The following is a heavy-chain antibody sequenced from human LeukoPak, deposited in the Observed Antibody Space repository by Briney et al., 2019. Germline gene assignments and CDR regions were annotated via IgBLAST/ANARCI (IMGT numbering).Heavy chain of an antibody. J-gene: IGHJ4*02. CDR2: IWYDGSNK. Sequence: QPGRSLRLTCAASGFTFSSYGMHWVRQAPGKGLEWVAVIWYDGSNKYYADSVKGRFTISRDNSKNTLYLQMNSLRPEDTAVYYCAKDGPYDIHYYGSGRWVDYWGQGTLVTVSS. CDR1: GFTFSSYG. D-gene: IGHD3-10*01. CDR3: AKDGPYDIHYYGSGRWVDY. V-gene: IGHV3-33*06.